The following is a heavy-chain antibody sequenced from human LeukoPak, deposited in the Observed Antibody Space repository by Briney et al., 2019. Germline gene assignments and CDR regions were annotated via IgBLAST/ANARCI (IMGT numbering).Heavy chain of an antibody. CDR2: ISYDGSNK. J-gene: IGHJ4*02. V-gene: IGHV3-30-3*01. Sequence: GGSLRLSCAASGFTFSSYAMHWVRQTPGKGLEWVAVISYDGSNKYYADSVKGRFTISRDNSKNTLYLQMNSLRAEDTAVYYCARDAESSWYFDYWGQGTLVTVSS. D-gene: IGHD6-13*01. CDR1: GFTFSSYA. CDR3: ARDAESSWYFDY.